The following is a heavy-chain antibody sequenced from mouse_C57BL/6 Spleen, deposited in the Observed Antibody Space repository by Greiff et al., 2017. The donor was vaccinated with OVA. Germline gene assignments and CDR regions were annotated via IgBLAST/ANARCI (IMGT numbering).Heavy chain of an antibody. J-gene: IGHJ4*01. CDR2: ISNGGGST. CDR3: ARGGEAMDY. CDR1: GFTFSDYY. V-gene: IGHV5-12*01. Sequence: EVKLVESGGGLVQPGGSLKLSCAASGFTFSDYYMYWVRQTPEKRLERVAYISNGGGSTYYPDTVKGRFTISRDNAKNTLYLQMSRLKSEDTAMYYCARGGEAMDYWGQGTSVTVSS.